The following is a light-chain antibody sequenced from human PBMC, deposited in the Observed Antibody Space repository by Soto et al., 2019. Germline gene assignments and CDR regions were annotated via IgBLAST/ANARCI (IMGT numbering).Light chain of an antibody. V-gene: IGKV1-5*03. Sequence: DIQMTQFPSTLSASVGDRITITCRASQSIGSSLAWYQQRPGKAPNLLIYKASRLESGVPSGFSGSGSGAEFTLTFGSLQPDDFATYFCVQYYTYPFTFGGGTKVEIK. CDR3: VQYYTYPFT. CDR2: KAS. J-gene: IGKJ4*01. CDR1: QSIGSS.